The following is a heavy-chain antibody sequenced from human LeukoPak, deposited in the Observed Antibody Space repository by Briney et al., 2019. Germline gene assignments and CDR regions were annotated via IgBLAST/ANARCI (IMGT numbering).Heavy chain of an antibody. CDR2: IYHSVST. Sequence: SETLSLTCAVSGGSISSGGYSWSWIRQPPGKGLEWIGYIYHSVSTYYNPSLKSRVTISVDRSKNQFSLKLSSVTAADTAVYYCARGRFLGMDVWGQGTTVTVSS. V-gene: IGHV4-30-2*01. CDR1: GGSISSGGYS. D-gene: IGHD2-21*01. CDR3: ARGRFLGMDV. J-gene: IGHJ6*02.